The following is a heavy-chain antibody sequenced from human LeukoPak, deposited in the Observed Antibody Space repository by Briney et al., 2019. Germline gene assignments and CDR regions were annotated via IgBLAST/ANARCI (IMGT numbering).Heavy chain of an antibody. Sequence: GGSLRLSCAVSVFTFSNYAMSWVRQAPGKGLEWVSFISGSGGSTYYADSVKGRFTISRDNSKNTLYLQMNSLRAENTAVYYCAKDPYRSSSGQVDYWGQGTLVTVSS. CDR3: AKDPYRSSSGQVDY. V-gene: IGHV3-23*01. CDR1: VFTFSNYA. D-gene: IGHD3-16*01. J-gene: IGHJ4*02. CDR2: ISGSGGST.